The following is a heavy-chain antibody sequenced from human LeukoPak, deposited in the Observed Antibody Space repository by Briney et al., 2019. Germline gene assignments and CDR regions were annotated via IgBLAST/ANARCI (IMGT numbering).Heavy chain of an antibody. V-gene: IGHV1-69*05. CDR2: IIPIFGTA. D-gene: IGHD3-22*01. J-gene: IGHJ3*02. CDR3: ARDRSRTFTMIEPDAFDI. CDR1: GGTFSSYA. Sequence: SVKVSCKASGGTFSSYAISWVRQAPGQGLEWMGGIIPIFGTANYAQKFQGRITITTDESTGTAYMELSSLRSEDTAVYYCARDRSRTFTMIEPDAFDIWGQGTMVTVSS.